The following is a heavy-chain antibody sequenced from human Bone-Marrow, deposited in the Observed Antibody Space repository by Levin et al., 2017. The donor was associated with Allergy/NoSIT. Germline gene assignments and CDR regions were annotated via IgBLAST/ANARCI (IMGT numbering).Heavy chain of an antibody. CDR3: VRGQFSAFDI. Sequence: SQTLSLICGISGDTIFASNVAWNWIRQSPSRGLEWLGRTYYRSRWSNDFAVSVKSRITINPDTSKNQFSLQLNSVIPEDTAVYYCVRGQFSAFDIWGQGTVVTVSS. CDR1: GDTIFASNVA. D-gene: IGHD5-24*01. CDR2: TYYRSRWSN. V-gene: IGHV6-1*01. J-gene: IGHJ3*02.